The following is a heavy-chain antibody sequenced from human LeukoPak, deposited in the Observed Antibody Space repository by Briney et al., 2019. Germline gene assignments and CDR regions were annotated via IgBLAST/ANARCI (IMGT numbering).Heavy chain of an antibody. Sequence: GGSLRLSCAASGFTVRNNYMSWVRQAPGKGLEWVSMIYSDGSIFHADSVKGRFTMSRDNSRNTLDLQMNSLRVEDTAVYFCARDRRRLRGMNGDGDAFDIWGQGTMVTVSS. J-gene: IGHJ3*02. CDR1: GFTVRNNY. CDR3: ARDRRRLRGMNGDGDAFDI. D-gene: IGHD1-1*01. CDR2: IYSDGSI. V-gene: IGHV3-53*01.